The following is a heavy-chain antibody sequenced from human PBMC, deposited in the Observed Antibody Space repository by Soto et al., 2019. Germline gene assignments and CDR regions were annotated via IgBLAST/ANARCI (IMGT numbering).Heavy chain of an antibody. J-gene: IGHJ6*02. Sequence: RKSGVRQAPGKGLVWVSHVNSDGSNTNYADFVKGRFTVSRDNARNTVYLQMNSLRADDTAVYYCAHDWSYGLYVWVQGTTAPVSS. D-gene: IGHD3-9*01. CDR3: AHDWSYGLYV. CDR2: VNSDGSNT. V-gene: IGHV3-74*01. CDR1: R.